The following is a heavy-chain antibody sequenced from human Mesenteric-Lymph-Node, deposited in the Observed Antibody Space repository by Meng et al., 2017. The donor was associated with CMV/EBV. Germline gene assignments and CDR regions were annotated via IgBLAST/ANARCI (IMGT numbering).Heavy chain of an antibody. CDR3: AGELGSSYYYGMDV. Sequence: GGSLRLSCAASGFTFSSYSMNWVRQAPGKGLEWVSYISSSSSTIYYADSVKGRFTISRDNAKNSLYLQMNSLRAEDTAVYYCAGELGSSYYYGMDVWGQGTTVTVSS. J-gene: IGHJ6*02. D-gene: IGHD1-26*01. V-gene: IGHV3-48*04. CDR1: GFTFSSYS. CDR2: ISSSSSTI.